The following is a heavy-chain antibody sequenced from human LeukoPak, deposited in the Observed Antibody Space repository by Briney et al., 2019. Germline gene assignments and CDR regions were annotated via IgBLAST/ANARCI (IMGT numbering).Heavy chain of an antibody. CDR2: ISGSGGSI. CDR3: ARDISSGWYFDY. Sequence: GGSLRLSCAASGFTFSSYAMNWVRQAPGKGLEWVSAISGSGGSIYYADSVKGRFTISRDNSKNTLYLQMNSLRAEDTALYYCARDISSGWYFDYWGQGTLVTVSS. V-gene: IGHV3-23*01. CDR1: GFTFSSYA. D-gene: IGHD6-19*01. J-gene: IGHJ4*02.